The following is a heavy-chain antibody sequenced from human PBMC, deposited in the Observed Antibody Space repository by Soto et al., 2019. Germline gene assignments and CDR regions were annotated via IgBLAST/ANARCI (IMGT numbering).Heavy chain of an antibody. CDR3: AKVVITGTTAHAFDI. CDR2: ICDGGSSK. J-gene: IGHJ3*02. V-gene: IGHV3-33*06. Sequence: PGGSLRLSCAASGFTFSSYGMHWVRQAPGKGLEWVSVICDGGSSKYYADSVKGRFTISRDNSKNTLYLQMNSLRAEDTAVYYCAKVVITGTTAHAFDIWGQGTMVTVSS. D-gene: IGHD1-20*01. CDR1: GFTFSSYG.